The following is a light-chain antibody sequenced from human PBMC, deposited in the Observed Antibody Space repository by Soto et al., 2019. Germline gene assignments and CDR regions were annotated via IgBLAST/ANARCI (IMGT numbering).Light chain of an antibody. CDR1: SSDVGSSNL. J-gene: IGLJ1*01. V-gene: IGLV2-23*02. CDR3: CSYAGSSTHV. CDR2: EVS. Sequence: QSALTQPASVSGSPGQSITFSCTGTSSDVGSSNLVSWYQQHPGKAPKLLIYEVSKRPSGVSNRFSGSKSGNTASLTISGLQAEDEADYYCCSYAGSSTHVFGTWTKLTVL.